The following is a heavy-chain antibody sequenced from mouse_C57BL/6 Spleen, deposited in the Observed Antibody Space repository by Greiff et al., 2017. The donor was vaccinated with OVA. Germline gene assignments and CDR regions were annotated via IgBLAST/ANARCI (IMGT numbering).Heavy chain of an antibody. D-gene: IGHD2-12*01. CDR1: GYTFTDYY. CDR2: INPNNGGT. Sequence: EVQLQQSGPELVKPGASVKISCKASGYTFTDYYMNWVKQSHGKSLEWIGDINPNNGGTSYNQKFKGKATLTVDKSSSTAYMELRSLTSEDSAVYYCASPYYSDAMDYWGQGTSVTVSS. CDR3: ASPYYSDAMDY. V-gene: IGHV1-26*01. J-gene: IGHJ4*01.